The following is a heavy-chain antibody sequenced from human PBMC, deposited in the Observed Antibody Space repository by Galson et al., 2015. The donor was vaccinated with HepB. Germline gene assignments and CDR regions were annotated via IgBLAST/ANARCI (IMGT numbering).Heavy chain of an antibody. CDR2: IGSKANSYAT. Sequence: SLRLSCAASGFTFSGSAMHWVRQASGRGLEWVGRIGSKANSYATAYAASVKGRFTISRDDSKNTAYMQMNSLKSEDTAVYYCTRLGDLSGYSSLWGQGTLVTVSS. J-gene: IGHJ4*02. CDR1: GFTFSGSA. CDR3: TRLGDLSGYSSL. V-gene: IGHV3-73*01. D-gene: IGHD6-13*01.